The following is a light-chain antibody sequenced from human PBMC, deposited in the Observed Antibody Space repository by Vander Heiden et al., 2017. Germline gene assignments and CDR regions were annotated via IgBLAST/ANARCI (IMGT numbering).Light chain of an antibody. J-gene: IGLJ1*01. CDR3: QSYDSGLSGYV. Sequence: QSVLTQPPSVSGAPGQTVTISCTGSSSNIGAGYDVHWYQQLPGTAPKLLIYVNSNRPSGVPDRFSGSKSGTSASLAITGLQAEDEADYYCQSYDSGLSGYVFGTGTKVTVL. V-gene: IGLV1-40*01. CDR1: SSNIGAGYD. CDR2: VNS.